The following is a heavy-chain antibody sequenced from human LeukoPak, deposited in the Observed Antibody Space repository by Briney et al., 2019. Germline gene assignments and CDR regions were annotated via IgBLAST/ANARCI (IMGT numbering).Heavy chain of an antibody. D-gene: IGHD6-6*01. V-gene: IGHV3-7*03. J-gene: IGHJ3*02. Sequence: PGGSLRPSCLASGFTFSNYWMSWVRQAPGKGLEWVASIKEDGSEKLYVDSVQGRCTISRDYAKNSLYLQMDSLRAEDTAVYYCARQSSSRAFEIWGQGTTVTVSS. CDR1: GFTFSNYW. CDR2: IKEDGSEK. CDR3: ARQSSSRAFEI.